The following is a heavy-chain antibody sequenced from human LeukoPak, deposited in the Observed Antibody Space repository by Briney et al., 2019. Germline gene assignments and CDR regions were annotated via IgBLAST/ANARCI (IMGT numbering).Heavy chain of an antibody. V-gene: IGHV3-74*01. J-gene: IGHJ4*02. Sequence: GGSLRLSCAASGFTFSSYWLPWVRKAPGKGLVWVSRINSDGSSTSYADSVKGRFTISRDNAKNTLYLQMNSLRAEDTAVYYCARVDTAMVVYWGQGTLVTVSS. CDR3: ARVDTAMVVY. D-gene: IGHD5-18*01. CDR1: GFTFSSYW. CDR2: INSDGSST.